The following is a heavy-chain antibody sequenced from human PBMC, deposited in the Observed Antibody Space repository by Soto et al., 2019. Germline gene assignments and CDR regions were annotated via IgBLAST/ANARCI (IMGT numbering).Heavy chain of an antibody. V-gene: IGHV1-69*13. CDR3: AKLGRPLTMIVVVTYFDY. CDR1: GGTFSSYA. D-gene: IGHD3-22*01. J-gene: IGHJ4*02. Sequence: SVKVSCKASGGTFSSYAISWVRQAPGQGLEWMGGIIPIFGTANYAQKFQGRVTITADESTSTACMELSSLRSEDTAVYYCAKLGRPLTMIVVVTYFDYWGQGTLVTVSS. CDR2: IIPIFGTA.